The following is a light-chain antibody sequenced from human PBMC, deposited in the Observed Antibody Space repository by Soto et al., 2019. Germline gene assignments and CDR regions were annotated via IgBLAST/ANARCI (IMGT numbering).Light chain of an antibody. V-gene: IGLV2-11*01. CDR2: DVN. CDR3: CSYAGSYTWV. Sequence: QSALTQPRSVSGSPGQSVTLSCTGTSNDVGGYNYVSWYQQHPGKAPKLMIYDVNKRPSGVPDRFSGSKSGNTASLTISGLQADDEADYYCCSYAGSYTWVFGGGTKLTVL. J-gene: IGLJ3*02. CDR1: SNDVGGYNY.